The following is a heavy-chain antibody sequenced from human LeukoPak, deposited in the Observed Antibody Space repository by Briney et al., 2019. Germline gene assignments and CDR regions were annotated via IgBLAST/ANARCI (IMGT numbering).Heavy chain of an antibody. CDR1: GFTFSEYY. V-gene: IGHV3-11*01. J-gene: IGHJ6*03. D-gene: IGHD6-13*01. CDR3: ARVGSDADSWYRSVYYYYYIDV. CDR2: ISRSGSTI. Sequence: GGSLRLSCAASGFTFSEYYMSWIRQAPGKGLEWGSYISRSGSTIYYADFEKGGLTITREKGKKSLYLQMNSLIAEDTALYYCARVGSDADSWYRSVYYYYYIDVWGKGTTVTVSS.